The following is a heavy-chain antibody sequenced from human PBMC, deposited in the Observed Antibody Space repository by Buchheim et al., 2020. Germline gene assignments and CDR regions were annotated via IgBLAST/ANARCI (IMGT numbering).Heavy chain of an antibody. Sequence: EVQLLESGGGLVQPGGSLRLSCAASGLTFRNFAMSWVRQAPGKGLEWVSSISGSGDNTYYADSVKGRFTISRDNSKNPLYLQMNSLRADDTAVYYCAKDRQVMDVWGQGTT. CDR2: ISGSGDNT. CDR3: AKDRQVMDV. J-gene: IGHJ6*02. CDR1: GLTFRNFA. V-gene: IGHV3-23*01.